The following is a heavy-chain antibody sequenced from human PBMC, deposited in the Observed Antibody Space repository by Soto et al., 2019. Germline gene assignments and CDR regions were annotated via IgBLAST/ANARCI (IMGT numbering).Heavy chain of an antibody. Sequence: QVQLQESGPGLVKPSGTLSLTCAVSGDSISSSNWWSWVRQPPGKGREWIGEIFHSGSTNYNPSLTSRVTISVDKSKNLFALRLSAVTAADTAVYYCARVPGRVGVTRFDSWGQGSLVTVSS. CDR2: IFHSGST. CDR3: ARVPGRVGVTRFDS. D-gene: IGHD1-26*01. J-gene: IGHJ4*02. V-gene: IGHV4-4*02. CDR1: GDSISSSNW.